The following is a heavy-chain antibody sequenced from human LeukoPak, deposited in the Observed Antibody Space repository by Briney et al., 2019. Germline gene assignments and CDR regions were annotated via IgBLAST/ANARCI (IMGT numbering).Heavy chain of an antibody. CDR3: AKDSGVLLWFGELS. J-gene: IGHJ4*02. CDR1: GFTFSSYG. Sequence: GGSLRLSCAASGFTFSSYGMHWVRQAPGKGLEWVAVISYDGSNKYYADSVKGRFTISRDNSKNTLYLQMNSLRAEDTAVYYCAKDSGVLLWFGELSWGQGTLVTVSS. V-gene: IGHV3-30*18. D-gene: IGHD3-10*01. CDR2: ISYDGSNK.